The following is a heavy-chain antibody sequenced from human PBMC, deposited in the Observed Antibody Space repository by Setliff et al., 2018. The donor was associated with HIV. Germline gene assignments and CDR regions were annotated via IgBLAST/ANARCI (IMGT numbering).Heavy chain of an antibody. CDR3: ARDRVPKRGYTYREPDFDS. Sequence: ASVKVSCKASGYSFTSHTIHWVRRAPGQGLEWMGWINVVNGNTKYSQKFQDRVTISRDTSASTGYMELSGLRSEDTAVYYCARDRVPKRGYTYREPDFDSWGQGTLVTVSS. CDR1: GYSFTSHT. D-gene: IGHD5-12*01. J-gene: IGHJ5*01. CDR2: INVVNGNT. V-gene: IGHV1-3*01.